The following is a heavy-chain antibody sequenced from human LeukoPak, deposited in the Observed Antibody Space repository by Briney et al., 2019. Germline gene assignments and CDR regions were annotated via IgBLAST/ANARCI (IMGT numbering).Heavy chain of an antibody. D-gene: IGHD3-10*01. CDR2: IYYSGST. Sequence: SETLSLACSVSGGSISSSIYYWGWIRQPPGKGLEWIGSIYYSGSTYYNPSLKSRVTISVDTSKNQFSLKLRSVTAADTAVYYCARRLGGSGSYYYWGQGTLVTVSS. V-gene: IGHV4-39*01. J-gene: IGHJ4*02. CDR1: GGSISSSIYY. CDR3: ARRLGGSGSYYY.